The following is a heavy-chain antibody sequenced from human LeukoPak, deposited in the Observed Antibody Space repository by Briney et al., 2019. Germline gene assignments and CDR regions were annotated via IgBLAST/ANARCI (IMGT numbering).Heavy chain of an antibody. CDR2: FDPEDGET. Sequence: ASVKVSCKVSGYTLTELSMHWVRQAPGKGLEWMGGFDPEDGETIYAQKFQGRVTMTEDTSTDTAYMELSSLRSEDTAVYYCARGSVGVPSMVATGAFDIWGQGTMVTVSS. V-gene: IGHV1-24*01. CDR1: GYTLTELS. CDR3: ARGSVGVPSMVATGAFDI. D-gene: IGHD5-12*01. J-gene: IGHJ3*02.